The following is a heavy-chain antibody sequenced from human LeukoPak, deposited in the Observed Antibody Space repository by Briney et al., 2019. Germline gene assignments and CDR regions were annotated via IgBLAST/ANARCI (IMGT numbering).Heavy chain of an antibody. CDR1: GYSISSGYY. J-gene: IGHJ4*02. CDR2: IYHSGST. V-gene: IGHV4-38-2*01. CDR3: AKTRTGPYYFDY. Sequence: SETLSLTCAVSGYSISSGYYWGWIRQPPGKGLEWIGSIYHSGSTYYNPSLKSRVTISADTSKNQFFLKLSSVTAADMAVYYCAKTRTGPYYFDYWGQGTLVTVSS.